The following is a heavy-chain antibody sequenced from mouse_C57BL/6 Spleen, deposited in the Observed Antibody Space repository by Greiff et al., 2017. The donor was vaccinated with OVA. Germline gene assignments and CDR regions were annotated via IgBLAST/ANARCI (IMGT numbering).Heavy chain of an antibody. CDR1: GFTFSNYW. Sequence: EVKLVESGGGLVQPGGSMKLSCVASGFTFSNYWMNWVRQSPEKGLEWVAQIRLKSDNYATHYAEAVKGRFTISRDDSKSSVYLQMNNLRAEDTGIYYCTGGYYGSSSDYFDYWGQGTTLTVSS. J-gene: IGHJ2*01. D-gene: IGHD1-1*01. CDR3: TGGYYGSSSDYFDY. CDR2: IRLKSDNYAT. V-gene: IGHV6-3*01.